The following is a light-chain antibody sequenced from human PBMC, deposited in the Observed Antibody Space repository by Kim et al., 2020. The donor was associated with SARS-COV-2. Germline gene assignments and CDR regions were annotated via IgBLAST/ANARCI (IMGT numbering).Light chain of an antibody. J-gene: IGLJ3*02. CDR2: DVT. CDR3: SSYTSTTTVAV. CDR1: SSDVGDYNY. V-gene: IGLV2-14*03. Sequence: QSALTQPASVSGSPGQSITISCTGTSSDVGDYNYVSWYQQHPGEAPKLMIYDVTIRPSGVSNRFSGSKSGNTASLTISGLQAEDEADYYCSSYTSTTTVAVFGGGTQLTVL.